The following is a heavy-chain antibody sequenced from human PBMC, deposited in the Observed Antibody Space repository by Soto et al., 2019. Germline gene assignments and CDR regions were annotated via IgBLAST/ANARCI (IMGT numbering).Heavy chain of an antibody. CDR2: IDPSDSYT. J-gene: IGHJ1*01. CDR3: GREFGSGNADV. D-gene: IGHD1-26*01. V-gene: IGHV5-10-1*01. Sequence: GESLKISCQTSDEIFNTYWITWVRQMPGRGLEWVGRIDPSDSYTTYNPSLKGRVILSVDKSMNTAYVQWTSLRASDTAMYFCGREFGSGNADVWGQGTLVTVSS. CDR1: DEIFNTYW.